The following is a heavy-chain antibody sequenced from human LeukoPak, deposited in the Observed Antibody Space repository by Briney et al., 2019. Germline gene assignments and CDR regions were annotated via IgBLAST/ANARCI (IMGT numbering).Heavy chain of an antibody. J-gene: IGHJ4*02. CDR3: AKDRYSYAFEYSDS. D-gene: IGHD5-18*01. CDR2: ISNDGSKK. CDR1: GFTFSSYG. Sequence: GGSLRLSCAASGFTFSSYGMYWVRQALGKGLDWVAVISNDGSKKYYADSVKGRFTISRDNSKNTLSLQVSSLRTEGTAVYYCAKDRYSYAFEYSDSWGQGTLVTVSS. V-gene: IGHV3-30*18.